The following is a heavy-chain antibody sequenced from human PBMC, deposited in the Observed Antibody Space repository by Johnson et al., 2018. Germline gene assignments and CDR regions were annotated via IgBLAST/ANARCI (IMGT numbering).Heavy chain of an antibody. Sequence: VQLVQSGGGLVKPGGSLRLSCAASGFTFSNAWMNWVRQAPGKGLEWVGRLKSKTDGGKQDYAAPVKGRFTISRDDSKSTLYLQMNSLKTEDTAVYYCNTDGAVRDYYMDVWGKGPRSPSP. V-gene: IGHV3-15*07. CDR3: NTDGAVRDYYMDV. CDR1: GFTFSNAW. D-gene: IGHD3-10*01. CDR2: LKSKTDGGKQ. J-gene: IGHJ6*03.